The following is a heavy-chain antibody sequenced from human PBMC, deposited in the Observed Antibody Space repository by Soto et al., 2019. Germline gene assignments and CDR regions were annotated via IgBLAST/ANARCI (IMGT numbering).Heavy chain of an antibody. CDR2: ISGSGGST. V-gene: IGHV3-23*01. D-gene: IGHD3-3*01. J-gene: IGHJ4*02. Sequence: GGSLRLSCAASGFTFSSYAMSWVRQAPGKGLEWVSAISGSGGSTYYADSVKGRFTISRDNSKNTLYLQMNSLRAEDTAVYYCANSSILEWLLEAAADYFDYWGQGTLVTVSS. CDR1: GFTFSSYA. CDR3: ANSSILEWLLEAAADYFDY.